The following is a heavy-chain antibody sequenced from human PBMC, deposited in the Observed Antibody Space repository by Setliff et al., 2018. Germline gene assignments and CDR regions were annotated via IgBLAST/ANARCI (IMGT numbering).Heavy chain of an antibody. Sequence: SETLSLTCTVSGGSISTYYWSWIRQPPGKGLEFIGYMYYSGDTNYNPSLKSRVTISVDTSKNQFSLELRSVTAADTAVYYCARLPPLHTPMALTFDYWGQGILVTVSS. D-gene: IGHD5-18*01. J-gene: IGHJ4*02. CDR3: ARLPPLHTPMALTFDY. CDR1: GGSISTYY. CDR2: MYYSGDT. V-gene: IGHV4-59*08.